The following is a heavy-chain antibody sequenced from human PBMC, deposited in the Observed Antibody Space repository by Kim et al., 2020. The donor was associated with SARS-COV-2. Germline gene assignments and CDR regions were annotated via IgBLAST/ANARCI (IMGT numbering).Heavy chain of an antibody. J-gene: IGHJ4*02. D-gene: IGHD2-15*01. CDR3: ARLPPGSA. CDR2: GRT. Sequence: GRTYYADSVQGRFTISRDNSKNTLSHEMSSLRVDETAVYYCARLPPGSAWGQGTLVTVSS. V-gene: IGHV3-53*01.